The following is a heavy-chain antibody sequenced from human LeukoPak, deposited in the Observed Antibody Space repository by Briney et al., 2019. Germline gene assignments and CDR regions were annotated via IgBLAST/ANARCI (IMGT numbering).Heavy chain of an antibody. CDR2: IWYDGSNK. V-gene: IGHV3-33*06. CDR1: GFTFSSYG. Sequence: GGSLRLSCAVSGFTFSSYGMHWDRQAPGKGLEWVAVIWYDGSNKYYADSVKGRFNISRDNSKNTLYLQMNSLRAEDTAVYYCAKGGNCSSTSCPLFFDYWGQGTLVTVSS. CDR3: AKGGNCSSTSCPLFFDY. D-gene: IGHD2-2*01. J-gene: IGHJ4*02.